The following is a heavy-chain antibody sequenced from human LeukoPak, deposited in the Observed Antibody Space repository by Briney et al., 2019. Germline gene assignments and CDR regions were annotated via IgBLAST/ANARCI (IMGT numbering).Heavy chain of an antibody. J-gene: IGHJ4*02. CDR2: INPNSGGT. CDR1: GYVFITYG. D-gene: IGHD4-17*01. V-gene: IGHV1-2*02. CDR3: ASYGDYIDY. Sequence: ASVKVSCKASGYVFITYGINWVRQAPGQGLEWMGWINPNSGGTNYAQKFQGRVTVTRDTSISTAYMELSRLRSDDTAVYYCASYGDYIDYWGQGTLVTVSS.